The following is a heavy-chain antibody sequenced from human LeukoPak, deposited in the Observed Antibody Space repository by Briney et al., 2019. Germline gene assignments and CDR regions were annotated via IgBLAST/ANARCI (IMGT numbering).Heavy chain of an antibody. V-gene: IGHV3-23*01. CDR2: ISGSGGST. CDR1: GFAFSSYA. D-gene: IGHD3-9*01. CDR3: AKGALRHFDWLLEN. J-gene: IGHJ4*02. Sequence: GGSLRLSCAASGFAFSSYAMSWVRQAPGKGLEWVSAISGSGGSTYYADSVKGRFTISRDNSKNTLYLQMNSLRAEDTAVYYCAKGALRHFDWLLENWGQGTLVTVSS.